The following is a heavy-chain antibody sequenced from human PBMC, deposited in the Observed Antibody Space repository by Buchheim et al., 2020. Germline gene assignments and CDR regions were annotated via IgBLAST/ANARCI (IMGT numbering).Heavy chain of an antibody. J-gene: IGHJ4*02. Sequence: QVQLQQSGPGLVKPSETLSLTCTVSGGSFRTYYWSWIRQPPGKGLEWIGYIHYSGRTDNNPSLKSRVTISVDTSKSQFSLRLRSVTAADSAVYYCARQACSDGLCRFDYWGQGNL. CDR3: ARQACSDGLCRFDY. CDR1: GGSFRTYY. V-gene: IGHV4-59*01. CDR2: IHYSGRT. D-gene: IGHD2-15*01.